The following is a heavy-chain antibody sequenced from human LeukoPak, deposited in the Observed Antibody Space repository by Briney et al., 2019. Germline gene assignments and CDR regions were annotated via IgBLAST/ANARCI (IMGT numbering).Heavy chain of an antibody. Sequence: SETLSLTCAVYGGSFSGYYWSWIRQPPGKGLEWIGEINHSGSTNYNPSLKSRVTISVDTSKNQFSLKLSSVTAADTAVYYCARLPALKYYFDYWGQGTLVTVSS. J-gene: IGHJ4*02. CDR1: GGSFSGYY. CDR3: ARLPALKYYFDY. CDR2: INHSGST. V-gene: IGHV4-34*01.